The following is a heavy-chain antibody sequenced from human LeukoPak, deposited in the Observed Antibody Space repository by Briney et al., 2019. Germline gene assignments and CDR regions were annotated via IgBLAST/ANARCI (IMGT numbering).Heavy chain of an antibody. CDR1: GGSISSSSSY. Sequence: PSETLSLTCTVSGGSISSSSSYWGWIRQPPGRGLEWIGSIYYSGSTYYNPSLKSRVTISVDTSKNQFSLKLSSVTAADTAVYYCARGYCSGGSCYIFDYWGQGSLVTVSS. V-gene: IGHV4-39*01. CDR2: IYYSGST. CDR3: ARGYCSGGSCYIFDY. J-gene: IGHJ4*02. D-gene: IGHD2-15*01.